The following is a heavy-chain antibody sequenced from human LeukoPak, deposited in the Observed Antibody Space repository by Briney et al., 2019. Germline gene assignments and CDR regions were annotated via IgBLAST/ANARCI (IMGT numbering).Heavy chain of an antibody. J-gene: IGHJ4*02. CDR2: INHSGST. CDR1: GGSFSGYY. CDR3: ARGLGYSYGPWYFDY. V-gene: IGHV4-34*01. D-gene: IGHD5-18*01. Sequence: SETLSLTCAVCGGSFSGYYWSWIRQPPGKGLEWIGEINHSGSTNYNPSLKSRVTISVDTSKNQFSLKLSSVTAADTAVYYCARGLGYSYGPWYFDYWGQGTLVTVSS.